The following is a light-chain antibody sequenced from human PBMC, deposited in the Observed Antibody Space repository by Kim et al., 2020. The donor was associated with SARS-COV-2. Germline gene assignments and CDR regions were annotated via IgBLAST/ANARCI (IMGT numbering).Light chain of an antibody. V-gene: IGLV4-69*01. CDR2: LNSDGSH. CDR1: SGHSSYA. CDR3: QTWGTGIRV. Sequence: ASGKLTCTLSSGHSSYAIAWHQQQPEKGHRYLMKLNSDGSHSKGDGIPDRFSGSSSGAERYLTISSLQSEDEADYYCQTWGTGIRVFGGGTQLTVL. J-gene: IGLJ3*02.